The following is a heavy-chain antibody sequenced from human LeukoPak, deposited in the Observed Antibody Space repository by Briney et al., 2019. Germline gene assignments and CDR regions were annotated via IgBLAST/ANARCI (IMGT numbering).Heavy chain of an antibody. V-gene: IGHV3-33*01. Sequence: GGSLRLSCAASGFTFSSYGMHWVRQAPGKGLEWVAVIWYDGSNKYYADSVKGRLTISRDNSKNTLYLQMNSLRAEDTAVYYCARELNMVRGVLDYWGQGTLVTVSS. CDR2: IWYDGSNK. J-gene: IGHJ4*02. CDR1: GFTFSSYG. D-gene: IGHD3-10*01. CDR3: ARELNMVRGVLDY.